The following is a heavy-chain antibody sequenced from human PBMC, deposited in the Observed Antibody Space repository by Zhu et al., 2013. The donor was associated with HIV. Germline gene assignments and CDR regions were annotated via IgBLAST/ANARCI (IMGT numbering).Heavy chain of an antibody. Sequence: QVHLVQSGAEVKKPGSSVKVSCKASGGTFSSYAISWVRQAPGQGLEWMGGIIPIFGTANYAQKFQGRVTITADESTSTAYMELSSLRSEDTAVYYCAREDSGSDLSIGGYFDYWGQGTLVTVSS. CDR3: AREDSGSDLSIGGYFDY. V-gene: IGHV1-69*01. CDR1: GGTFSSYA. J-gene: IGHJ4*02. D-gene: IGHD3-16*01. CDR2: IIPIFGTA.